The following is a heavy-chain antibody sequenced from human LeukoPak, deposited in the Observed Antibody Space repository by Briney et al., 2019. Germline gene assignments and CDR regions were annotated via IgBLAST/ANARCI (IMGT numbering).Heavy chain of an antibody. CDR1: GGSISSGGYS. CDR3: ARGYCSGGSCYSYYIDY. Sequence: SETLSLTCAVSGGSISSGGYSWSWIRQPPGKGLEWIGYIYHSGSTYYNPSLKSRVTISVDRSKNQFSLKLSSVTAADTAVYYCARGYCSGGSCYSYYIDYWGQGTLVTVSS. J-gene: IGHJ4*02. V-gene: IGHV4-30-2*01. CDR2: IYHSGST. D-gene: IGHD2-15*01.